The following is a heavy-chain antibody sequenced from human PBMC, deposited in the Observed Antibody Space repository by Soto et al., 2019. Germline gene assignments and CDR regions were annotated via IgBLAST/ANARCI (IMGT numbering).Heavy chain of an antibody. CDR3: AIASFGDGVVNYYYMDV. V-gene: IGHV3-66*01. CDR1: GFTVSSNY. Sequence: GGSLRLSCAASGFTVSSNYMSWVRQAPGKGLEWVSVIYSGGSTYYADSVKGRFTISRDNSKNTLYLQMNSLRAEDTAVYYCAIASFGDGVVNYYYMDVWGKGTTVTVSS. CDR2: IYSGGST. D-gene: IGHD3-3*01. J-gene: IGHJ6*03.